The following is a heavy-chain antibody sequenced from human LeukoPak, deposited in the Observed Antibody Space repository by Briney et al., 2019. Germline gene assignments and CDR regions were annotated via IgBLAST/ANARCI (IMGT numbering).Heavy chain of an antibody. V-gene: IGHV3-30*18. D-gene: IGHD3-3*01. Sequence: GGYLRLSCAASGFTFSSYGMHWVRQAPGKGLEWVAVISYDGSNKYYADSVKGRFTISRDNSKNTLYLQMNSLRAEDTAVYYCAKAIFGVVRDAFDIWGQGTMVTVSS. CDR3: AKAIFGVVRDAFDI. CDR1: GFTFSSYG. CDR2: ISYDGSNK. J-gene: IGHJ3*02.